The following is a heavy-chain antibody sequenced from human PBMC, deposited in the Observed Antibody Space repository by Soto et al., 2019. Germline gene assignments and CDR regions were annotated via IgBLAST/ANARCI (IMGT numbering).Heavy chain of an antibody. V-gene: IGHV1-18*04. CDR2: ISTFNGNT. CDR3: ARLSGYRSGWFDF. J-gene: IGHJ4*02. CDR1: GYPFSNHG. Sequence: QVQMVQSGAEVKKPGASVKVSCKASGYPFSNHGITWVRQVPGQGLEWMGWISTFNGNTNYAQKFQGRVTMTTDTSTNTADMELRSLEADDTAVYYCARLSGYRSGWFDFWGQGTLVTVSS. D-gene: IGHD6-19*01.